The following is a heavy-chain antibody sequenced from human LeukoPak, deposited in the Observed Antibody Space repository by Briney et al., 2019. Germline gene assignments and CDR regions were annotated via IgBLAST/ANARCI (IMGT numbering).Heavy chain of an antibody. Sequence: SETLSLTCTVSGGSISNYYWSWIRQPPGMGLEWIGNIYYSGSTNYNPSLKSRVTISVETSKNQFSLKLSSVTAADTAVYYCARQTDSGSWYFDLWGRGTLVTVSS. J-gene: IGHJ2*01. CDR3: ARQTDSGSWYFDL. CDR2: IYYSGST. D-gene: IGHD6-6*01. V-gene: IGHV4-59*01. CDR1: GGSISNYY.